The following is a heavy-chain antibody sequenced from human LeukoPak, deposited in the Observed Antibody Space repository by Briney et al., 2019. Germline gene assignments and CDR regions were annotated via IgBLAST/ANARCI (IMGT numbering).Heavy chain of an antibody. V-gene: IGHV3-30*18. CDR2: IAYDGSNK. CDR1: GFTFSSYG. CDR3: AKGSKLVVITRDHYMAV. J-gene: IGHJ6*03. D-gene: IGHD3-22*01. Sequence: GGSLRLSCAASGFTFSSYGMHWVRQAPGKGLEWVAVIAYDGSNKNYADSVKGRFTISRDNSKNTLYLQMNSLRAGDTAVYYCAKGSKLVVITRDHYMAVWGKGTTVTISS.